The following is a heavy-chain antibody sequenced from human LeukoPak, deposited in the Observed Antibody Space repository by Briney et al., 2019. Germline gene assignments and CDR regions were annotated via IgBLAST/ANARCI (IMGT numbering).Heavy chain of an antibody. CDR1: GFTLSSYA. Sequence: PGGSLRLSCAASGFTLSSYAMSWVRQAPGKGLEWVSAISGSGGSTYYADSVKGRFTISRDNSKNTLYLRMNSLRAEDTAVYYCAKDGGIVVVVGDYWGQGTLVTVSS. CDR2: ISGSGGST. J-gene: IGHJ4*02. D-gene: IGHD2-15*01. V-gene: IGHV3-23*01. CDR3: AKDGGIVVVVGDY.